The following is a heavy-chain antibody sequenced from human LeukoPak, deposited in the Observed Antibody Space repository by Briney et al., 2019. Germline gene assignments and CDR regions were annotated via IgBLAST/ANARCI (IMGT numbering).Heavy chain of an antibody. CDR2: ISGSGGST. J-gene: IGHJ6*02. CDR3: ANAASYYYYGMDV. CDR1: GFTFSSYG. Sequence: GGSLRLSCAASGFTFSSYGMHWVRQAPGKGLEWVSAISGSGGSTYYADSVKGRFTISRDNSKNTLYLQMNSLRAEDTAVYYCANAASYYYYGMDVWGQGTTVTVSS. V-gene: IGHV3-23*01.